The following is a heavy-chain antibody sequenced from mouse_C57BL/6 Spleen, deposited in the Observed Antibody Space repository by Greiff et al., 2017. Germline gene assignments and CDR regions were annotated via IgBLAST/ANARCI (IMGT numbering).Heavy chain of an antibody. D-gene: IGHD1-1*01. CDR1: GYTFTSYW. J-gene: IGHJ4*01. CDR2: IYPGSGST. Sequence: VQLQQPGAELVKPGASVKMSCKASGYTFTSYWITWVKQRPGQGLEWIGDIYPGSGSTTYNEKFKSTATLTVDTSSRTAYMQLSSLTSEDSAVYYCARYEYYYGISLYAMDYWGQGTSVTVSS. V-gene: IGHV1-55*01. CDR3: ARYEYYYGISLYAMDY.